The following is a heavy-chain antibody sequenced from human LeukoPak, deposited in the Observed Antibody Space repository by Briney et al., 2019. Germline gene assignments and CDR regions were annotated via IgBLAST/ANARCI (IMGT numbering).Heavy chain of an antibody. V-gene: IGHV1-18*01. CDR3: ARDCSGGSCYSPFGY. J-gene: IGHJ4*02. Sequence: ASVKVSCKASGYTFTSYGISWVRQAPGQGLEWMGWISAYNGNTNYAQKLQGRVTMTTDTSTSTAYMELRSLRSEDTAVYYCARDCSGGSCYSPFGYWGQGTLVTVSS. CDR1: GYTFTSYG. D-gene: IGHD2-15*01. CDR2: ISAYNGNT.